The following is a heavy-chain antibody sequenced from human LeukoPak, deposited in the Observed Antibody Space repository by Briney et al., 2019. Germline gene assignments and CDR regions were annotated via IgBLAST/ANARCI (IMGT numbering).Heavy chain of an antibody. CDR2: MNPNSGNT. Sequence: ASVKVSCKASGYTFTSYDINWVRQATGQGLEWMGWMNPNSGNTGYAQKFQGRVTITRNTSISTAYMELSSLRSEDTAVYYCATVGSGWYGVWFDPWGQGTLVTVSS. CDR1: GYTFTSYD. J-gene: IGHJ5*02. D-gene: IGHD6-19*01. CDR3: ATVGSGWYGVWFDP. V-gene: IGHV1-8*03.